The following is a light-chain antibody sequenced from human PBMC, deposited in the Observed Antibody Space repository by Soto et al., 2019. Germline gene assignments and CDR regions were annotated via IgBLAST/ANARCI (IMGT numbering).Light chain of an antibody. J-gene: IGLJ1*01. CDR1: NSNLGAGYD. CDR2: GNS. CDR3: QCYDSSLSV. Sequence: VLTQPPSVSGAPGQRVTISCSGSNSNLGAGYDVHWYQQLPGTAPKLLIYGNSNRPSWVPDRFSGSRSGTSASLVITGLQAGDEADDYCQCYDSSLSVFGTGTKVTVL. V-gene: IGLV1-40*01.